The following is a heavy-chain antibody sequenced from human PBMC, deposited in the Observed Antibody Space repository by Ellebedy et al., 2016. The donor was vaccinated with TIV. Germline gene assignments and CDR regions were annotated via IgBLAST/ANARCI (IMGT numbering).Heavy chain of an antibody. Sequence: GESLKISCAASGISLRSYAMSSVRQAPGKGLEWVSTIGGTGGTTYYRESVKGRFTVSRDTSRNTLYLQMRSLRAEDTAVNYCAKLPVAYNWNNAEDYWGQGTLVTVSS. V-gene: IGHV3-23*01. D-gene: IGHD1/OR15-1a*01. CDR2: IGGTGGTT. CDR3: AKLPVAYNWNNAEDY. CDR1: GISLRSYA. J-gene: IGHJ4*02.